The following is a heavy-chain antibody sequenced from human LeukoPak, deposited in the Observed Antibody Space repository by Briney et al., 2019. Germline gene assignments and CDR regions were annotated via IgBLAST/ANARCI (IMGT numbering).Heavy chain of an antibody. J-gene: IGHJ6*02. D-gene: IGHD6-13*01. V-gene: IGHV4-59*12. CDR3: ARETRLSSSSEFYYYGMDV. CDR2: IYYSGST. CDR1: GGSISSYY. Sequence: RPSETLSLTCTFSGGSISSYYWSWIRQPPGKGLEWIAYIYYSGSTNYNPSLKSRVTISVDTSKNQFSLKLRSVTAADTAVYYCARETRLSSSSEFYYYGMDVWGQGTTVTVSS.